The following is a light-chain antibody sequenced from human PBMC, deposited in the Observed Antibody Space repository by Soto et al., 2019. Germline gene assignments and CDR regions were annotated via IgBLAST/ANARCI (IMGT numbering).Light chain of an antibody. CDR1: QSISSK. J-gene: IGKJ2*01. CDR3: QQYNNWPPAYT. Sequence: EIVMTQSPATLSVSPGERATLSCRASQSISSKLAWYQQKPGQAPRLLIYDASTRATGIPARFSGSGSRTQFTLTISRLQSEDFAVYYCQQYNNWPPAYTFGQGTKLEIK. V-gene: IGKV3-15*01. CDR2: DAS.